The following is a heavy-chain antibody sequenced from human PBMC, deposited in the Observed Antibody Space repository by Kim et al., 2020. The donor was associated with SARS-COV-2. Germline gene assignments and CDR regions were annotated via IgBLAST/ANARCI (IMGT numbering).Heavy chain of an antibody. D-gene: IGHD6-13*01. J-gene: IGHJ4*02. CDR1: GFRFSNYE. CDR3: ATPASTDVWYFGN. V-gene: IGHV3-48*03. Sequence: GGSLRLSCAASGFRFSNYEMHWVRQTPGKGLEWISYISSIGRSIYYADSVRGRFTISRDNAKNSLYLQMNSLRAEDTAVYYCATPASTDVWYFGNWGRGTLLTVSS. CDR2: ISSIGRSI.